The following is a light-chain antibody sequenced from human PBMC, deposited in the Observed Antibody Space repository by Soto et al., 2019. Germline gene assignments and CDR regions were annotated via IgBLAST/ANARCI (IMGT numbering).Light chain of an antibody. J-gene: IGLJ1*01. Sequence: LTHPASASGAPGQRVTISCSGNNSNIGNNNVYWYQQLPGTAPKLLIYSSNQRPSGVPDRISGSKSGTSASLAISGLRSEDEADYYCAAWDDSLSGYVFGTGTKVTVL. CDR3: AAWDDSLSGYV. V-gene: IGLV1-47*02. CDR2: SSN. CDR1: NSNIGNNN.